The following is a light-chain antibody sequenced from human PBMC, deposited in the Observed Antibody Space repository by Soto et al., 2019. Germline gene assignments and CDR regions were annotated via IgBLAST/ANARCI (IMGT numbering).Light chain of an antibody. J-gene: IGLJ2*01. Sequence: QSALTQPPSASGSPGQSVTISCTGTSSDVGGFNFVSWYQQHPGKAPKPLIYEVTKRSSGVPDRFSASKSGNTASLTVSGLQAEDEADYYCSSYARSNSVVFGGGTKLTVL. CDR3: SSYARSNSVV. CDR2: EVT. V-gene: IGLV2-8*01. CDR1: SSDVGGFNF.